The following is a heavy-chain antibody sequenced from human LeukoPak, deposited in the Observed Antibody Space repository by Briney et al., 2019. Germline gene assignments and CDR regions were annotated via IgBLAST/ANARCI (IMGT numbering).Heavy chain of an antibody. Sequence: GASVKVSCKASGYTFTSYYMHWVRQAPGQGLEWIRIINPSGGSTSYAQKFQGRVTMTRDTSTSTVYMELSSLRSEDTAVYYCARGSRGVVPAATFDYWGQGTLVTVSS. J-gene: IGHJ4*02. V-gene: IGHV1-46*01. CDR3: ARGSRGVVPAATFDY. CDR2: INPSGGST. CDR1: GYTFTSYY. D-gene: IGHD2-2*01.